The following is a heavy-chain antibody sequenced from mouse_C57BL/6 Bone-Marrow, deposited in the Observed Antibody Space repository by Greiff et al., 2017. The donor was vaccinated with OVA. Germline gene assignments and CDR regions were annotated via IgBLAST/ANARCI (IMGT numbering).Heavy chain of an antibody. Sequence: EVMLVESGGGLVKPGGSLKLSCAASGFTFSSYTMSWVRQTPEKRLEWVATISGGGGNTYYPDSVKGRFTLSRDNAKNTLYLQMSSLRSEDTAVYYCARLPYYGDYYAMDYWGQGTSVTVSS. V-gene: IGHV5-9*01. J-gene: IGHJ4*01. CDR3: ARLPYYGDYYAMDY. CDR1: GFTFSSYT. CDR2: ISGGGGNT. D-gene: IGHD2-10*01.